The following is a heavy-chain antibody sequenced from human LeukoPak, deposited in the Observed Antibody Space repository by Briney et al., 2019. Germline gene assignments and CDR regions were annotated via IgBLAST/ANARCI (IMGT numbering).Heavy chain of an antibody. V-gene: IGHV4-39*01. Sequence: SETLSLTCTVSGGSISSSSYYWGWIRQPPGKGLEWIGSIYYSGSTYYNPSLKSRVTISVDTSKNQFSLKLSSVTAADTAVYYCAGRGGCSYFDFSFDQYYFDYWGQGTLVTVSS. CDR1: GGSISSSSYY. CDR3: AGRGGCSYFDFSFDQYYFDY. CDR2: IYYSGST. D-gene: IGHD3-9*01. J-gene: IGHJ4*02.